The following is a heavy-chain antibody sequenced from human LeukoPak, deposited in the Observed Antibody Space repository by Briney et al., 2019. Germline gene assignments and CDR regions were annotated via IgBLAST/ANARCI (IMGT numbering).Heavy chain of an antibody. J-gene: IGHJ4*02. CDR2: IYYSGST. Sequence: PSETLSLTCTVSGGSTSSYYWSWIRQPPEKGLEWIGYIYYSGSTYYNPSLKSRVTISIDTSKNQFSLKLSSVTAADTAVYYCAREVYYDSSGYYFDYYFDYWGQGTLVTVFS. CDR3: AREVYYDSSGYYFDYYFDY. CDR1: GGSTSSYY. D-gene: IGHD3-22*01. V-gene: IGHV4-59*12.